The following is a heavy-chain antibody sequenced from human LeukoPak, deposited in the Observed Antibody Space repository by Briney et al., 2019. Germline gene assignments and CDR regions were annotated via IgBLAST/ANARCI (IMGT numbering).Heavy chain of an antibody. D-gene: IGHD6-13*01. Sequence: PGGSLRLSCAASGFTFSSYGMHWVRQAPGKGLEWVAFIRYDGSNKYYADSVKGRFTISRDNSKNTLYLQMNSLRAEDTAVYYCAKDGLEYSSSCFDYWGQGTLVTVSS. CDR2: IRYDGSNK. CDR1: GFTFSSYG. CDR3: AKDGLEYSSSCFDY. J-gene: IGHJ4*02. V-gene: IGHV3-30*02.